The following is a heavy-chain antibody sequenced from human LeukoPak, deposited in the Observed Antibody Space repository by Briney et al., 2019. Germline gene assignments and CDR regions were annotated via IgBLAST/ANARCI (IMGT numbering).Heavy chain of an antibody. CDR2: IYYSGST. D-gene: IGHD6-6*01. J-gene: IGHJ4*02. CDR1: GGSISTYY. V-gene: IGHV4-39*07. Sequence: SETLSLTCTVSGGSISTYYWGWIRQAPGKGLEWIGSIYYSGSTYYNPSLKSRVTISVDTSKNQFSLKLSSVTAADTAVYYCAREEGSSAPFDYWGQGTLVTVSS. CDR3: AREEGSSAPFDY.